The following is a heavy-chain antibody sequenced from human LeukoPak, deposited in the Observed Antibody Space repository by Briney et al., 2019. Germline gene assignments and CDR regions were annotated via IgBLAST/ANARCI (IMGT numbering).Heavy chain of an antibody. V-gene: IGHV3-23*01. D-gene: IGHD6-19*01. CDR3: AKDSLNPYSSGSY. J-gene: IGHJ4*02. CDR1: GFTFSSYG. CDR2: ISGSGGST. Sequence: PGGSLRLSCAASGFTFSSYGMSWVRQAPGKGLEWVSGISGSGGSTYYADSVKGRLTISRDNSKNTLYLQMNSLRAEDTAVYYCAKDSLNPYSSGSYWGQGTLVTVSS.